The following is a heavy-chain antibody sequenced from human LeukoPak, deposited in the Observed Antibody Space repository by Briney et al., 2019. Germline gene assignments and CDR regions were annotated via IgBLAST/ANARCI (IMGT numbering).Heavy chain of an antibody. CDR3: TRVSGRGY. CDR2: INSDGSST. J-gene: IGHJ4*02. Sequence: GGSLRLSCAASGFTFSIYCMHWVRQAPGKGLVWVSRINSDGSSTSYADSVKGRFTISRDNAKNTLYLQMNSLRDDDTAVYYCTRVSGRGYWGQGTVVTVSS. D-gene: IGHD3-10*01. CDR1: GFTFSIYC. V-gene: IGHV3-74*01.